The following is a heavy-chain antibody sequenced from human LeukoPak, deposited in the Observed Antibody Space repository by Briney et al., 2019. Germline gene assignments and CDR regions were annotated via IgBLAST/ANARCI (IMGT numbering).Heavy chain of an antibody. D-gene: IGHD3-10*01. V-gene: IGHV1-18*01. CDR3: AREGTAGRYYFDY. J-gene: IGHJ4*02. CDR2: ISANNGNT. CDR1: GYTLTSYD. Sequence: AAVKVSCQASGYTLTSYDINWVRQAPGQGVEWVGWISANNGNTNYAQKLQGRVTVTTDTSTSIAYMAPRSPRSDDTAVYYCAREGTAGRYYFDYWGQGTLVTVSS.